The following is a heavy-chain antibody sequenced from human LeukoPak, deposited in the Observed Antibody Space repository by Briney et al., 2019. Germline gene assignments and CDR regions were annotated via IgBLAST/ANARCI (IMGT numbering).Heavy chain of an antibody. D-gene: IGHD5-12*01. Sequence: GASVKVSCKTSGYTFTSYGISWVRQAPGQGLDWMGWISADNGKTNYVQKLQGRVTMPTDTSTTTAYMELRSLRSDATAVYYCARRGYPVYYYYMDVWGKGTTVTISS. CDR1: GYTFTSYG. CDR3: ARRGYPVYYYYMDV. J-gene: IGHJ6*03. V-gene: IGHV1-18*01. CDR2: ISADNGKT.